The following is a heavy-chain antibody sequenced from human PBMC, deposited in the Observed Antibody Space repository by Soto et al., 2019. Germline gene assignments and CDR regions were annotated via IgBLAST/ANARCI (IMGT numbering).Heavy chain of an antibody. CDR1: GFTFSSYG. V-gene: IGHV3-33*01. J-gene: IGHJ6*02. CDR3: AAPTVTTYYYYYGMDV. Sequence: GGSLRLSCAAPGFTFSSYGMHWVRQAPGKGLEWVAVIWYDGSNKYYADSVKGRFTISRDNSKNTLYLQMNSLRAEDTAVYYCAAPTVTTYYYYYGMDVWGQGTTVTVSS. D-gene: IGHD4-17*01. CDR2: IWYDGSNK.